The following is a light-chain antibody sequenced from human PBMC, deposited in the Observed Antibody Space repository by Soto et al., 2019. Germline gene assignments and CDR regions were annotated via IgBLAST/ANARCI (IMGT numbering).Light chain of an antibody. CDR1: QGISSA. CDR2: DAS. V-gene: IGKV1-13*02. CDR3: QQFNSYPLTIT. Sequence: AIQLTQSPSSLSASVGDRVTITCRASQGISSALAWYQQKPGKAPKLLIYDASSLESGVPSRFSGSGSGTDFTLTISSLQPEDFATYQCQQFNSYPLTITFGQGTRLEIK. J-gene: IGKJ5*01.